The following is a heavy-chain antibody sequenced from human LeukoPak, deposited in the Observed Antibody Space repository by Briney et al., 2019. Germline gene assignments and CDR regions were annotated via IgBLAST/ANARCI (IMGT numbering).Heavy chain of an antibody. CDR1: GFTFSSYS. D-gene: IGHD2-15*01. CDR3: ARAVWGYCSGGSCYYFDY. J-gene: IGHJ4*02. Sequence: GGSLRLSRAASGFTFSSYSMNWVRQAPGKGLEWVPSFSSSSSYIYYADSVKGRFTISRDNAKNSLYLQMNSLRAEDTAVYYCARAVWGYCSGGSCYYFDYWGQGTLVTVSS. V-gene: IGHV3-21*01. CDR2: FSSSSSYI.